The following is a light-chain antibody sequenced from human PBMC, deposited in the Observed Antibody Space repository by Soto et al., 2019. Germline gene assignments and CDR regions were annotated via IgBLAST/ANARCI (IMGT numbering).Light chain of an antibody. CDR3: SSYTSSSTYV. V-gene: IGLV2-18*02. J-gene: IGLJ1*01. CDR2: DVT. CDR1: SSDVGFYAR. Sequence: QSVLTQPPSVSGSPGQSVTISCTGTSSDVGFYARVSWYQQPPGTAPKLLIYDVTSRPSGVPDRFSGSQSGKTASLTISGLQAEDEADYYCSSYTSSSTYVFGTGTKVTVL.